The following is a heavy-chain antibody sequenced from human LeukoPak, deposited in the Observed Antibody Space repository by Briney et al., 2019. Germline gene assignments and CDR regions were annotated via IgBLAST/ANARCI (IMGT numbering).Heavy chain of an antibody. CDR2: IYSSGST. J-gene: IGHJ5*02. V-gene: IGHV4-61*02. CDR3: ARELGYCSSTSCYLVP. Sequence: SSETLSLPCTVSGGSFSSGSYYWGWIPQPTGKGLEWIVRIYSSGSTYYNPSLQRRVTKAVEQSKNQFSLKLSAATAADTAVYYCARELGYCSSTSCYLVPWGQGTLVTVSS. CDR1: GGSFSSGSYY. D-gene: IGHD2-2*01.